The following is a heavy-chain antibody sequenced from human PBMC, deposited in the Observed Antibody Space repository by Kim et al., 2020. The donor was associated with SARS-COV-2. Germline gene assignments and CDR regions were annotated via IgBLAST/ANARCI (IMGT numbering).Heavy chain of an antibody. D-gene: IGHD3-10*01. CDR3: ARDSSFASRSYYGPDF. J-gene: IGHJ4*02. V-gene: IGHV3-30*01. Sequence: SVKGRFTISRDNFKNTVSLQLNRLRPDDTGVYYCARDSSFASRSYYGPDFWGQGTLVTVSS.